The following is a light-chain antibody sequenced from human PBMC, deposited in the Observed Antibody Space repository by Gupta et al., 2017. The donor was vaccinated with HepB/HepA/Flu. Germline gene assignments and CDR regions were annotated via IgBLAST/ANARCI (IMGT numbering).Light chain of an antibody. J-gene: IGLJ1*01. V-gene: IGLV2-14*01. Sequence: QSALTPPASVSGSPGQSITISGTGTRSDVGGYNYVSWHQQPPGNALILIIYDVSNRAAGDCNCVSDSESATTATLTMSEVEAEDDDYYYSNAYNSNSWVFGTGTKLTVL. CDR3: NAYNSNSWV. CDR1: RSDVGGYNY. CDR2: DVS.